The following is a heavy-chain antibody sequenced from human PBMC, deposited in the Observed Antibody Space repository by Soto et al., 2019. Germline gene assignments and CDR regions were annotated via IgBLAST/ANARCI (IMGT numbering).Heavy chain of an antibody. V-gene: IGHV3-23*01. CDR2: ISDSGGST. Sequence: EVQLLESGGGLVQPGGSLRLSCAASGFTFISYAMSWVRQAPGKGMEWVSGISDSGGSTYYADSVKGRFTISRNNSKNTLYLQMNSLRAEDTAVYYCANGCGGTCYSRIHYWGQGTLVTVSS. J-gene: IGHJ4*02. CDR3: ANGCGGTCYSRIHY. D-gene: IGHD2-15*01. CDR1: GFTFISYA.